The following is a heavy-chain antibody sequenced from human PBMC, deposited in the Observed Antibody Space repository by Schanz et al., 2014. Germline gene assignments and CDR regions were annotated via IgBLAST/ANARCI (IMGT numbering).Heavy chain of an antibody. CDR3: ARHVLPYDAFDI. J-gene: IGHJ3*02. CDR2: IYYSGST. CDR1: GGSISRYY. V-gene: IGHV4-59*08. Sequence: QVQLQVSGPGLVKPSETLSLTCTVSGGSISRYYWTWIRQPPGKRLEWIGYIYYSGSTKYNPSLKSRVTMSVDTSKKQFSLRLSSVSAADTAVYYCARHVLPYDAFDIWGQGTVVTVSS.